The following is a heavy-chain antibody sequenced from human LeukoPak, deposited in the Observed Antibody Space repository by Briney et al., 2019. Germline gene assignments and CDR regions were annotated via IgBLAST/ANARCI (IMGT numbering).Heavy chain of an antibody. CDR2: IIPMFRTV. J-gene: IGHJ4*02. V-gene: IGHV1-69*01. CDR1: GGTFSRYA. CDR3: ARDATLYDSRAYYYLW. D-gene: IGHD3-22*01. Sequence: SVKVSCKASGGTFSRYAISWVRQAPGQGLEWRGGIIPMFRTVNYAQKFQGRVTITADESTSTAYMELTSLRSEDTAVYYCARDATLYDSRAYYYLWWGQGTLVTVSS.